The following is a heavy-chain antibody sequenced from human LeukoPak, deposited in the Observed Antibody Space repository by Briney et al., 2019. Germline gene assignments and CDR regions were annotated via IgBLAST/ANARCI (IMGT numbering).Heavy chain of an antibody. CDR1: GFTFSTYG. CDR2: ISGSGGST. CDR3: AKFRGYSYGPIGY. D-gene: IGHD5-18*01. V-gene: IGHV3-23*01. Sequence: PEGSLRLSCAASGFTFSTYGMHWVRQAPGKGLEWVSAISGSGGSTFYADSVKGRFTISRDNSKNTLYLQMNSLRAEDTAVYYCAKFRGYSYGPIGYWGQGTLVTVSS. J-gene: IGHJ4*02.